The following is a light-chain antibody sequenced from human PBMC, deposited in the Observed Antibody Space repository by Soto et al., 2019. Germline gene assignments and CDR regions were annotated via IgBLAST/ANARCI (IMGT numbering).Light chain of an antibody. J-gene: IGKJ5*01. CDR2: DAS. V-gene: IGKV3-11*01. CDR1: QSVSRY. Sequence: EIVLTQSPATVSLSPLEIATLSFTASQSVSRYLAWYQQKPGQAPRLLIYDASNRATGIPARFSGSGSGTDFTLTISSLEPEDFAVYYCQQRSNWPPITFGQGTRLEI. CDR3: QQRSNWPPIT.